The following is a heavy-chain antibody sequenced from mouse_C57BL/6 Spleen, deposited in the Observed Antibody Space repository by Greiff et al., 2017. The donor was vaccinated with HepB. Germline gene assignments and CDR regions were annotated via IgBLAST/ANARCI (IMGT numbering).Heavy chain of an antibody. CDR3: ARFEFDSSSGDWYFDV. V-gene: IGHV1-85*01. CDR1: GYTFTSYD. Sequence: VQLQQSGPELVKPGASVKLSCKASGYTFTSYDINWVKQRPGQGLEWIGWIYPRDGSTKYNEKFKGKATLTVDTSSSTAYLELHSLTSEDSAVYVWARFEFDSSSGDWYFDVWGTGTTVTVSS. J-gene: IGHJ1*03. D-gene: IGHD1-1*01. CDR2: IYPRDGST.